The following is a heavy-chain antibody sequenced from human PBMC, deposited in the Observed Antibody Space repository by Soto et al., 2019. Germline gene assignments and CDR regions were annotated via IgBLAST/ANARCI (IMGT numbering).Heavy chain of an antibody. J-gene: IGHJ6*02. CDR2: ISGSGGST. CDR1: GFTFSSYA. V-gene: IGHV3-23*01. Sequence: GGSLRLSCAASGFTFSSYAMSWVRQAPGKGLEWVSAISGSGGSTYYADSVKGRFTISRDNSKNTLYLQMNSLRAEDTAVYYCAKRHDFWSGYRSYYYGMDVWGQGTTVTVSS. CDR3: AKRHDFWSGYRSYYYGMDV. D-gene: IGHD3-3*01.